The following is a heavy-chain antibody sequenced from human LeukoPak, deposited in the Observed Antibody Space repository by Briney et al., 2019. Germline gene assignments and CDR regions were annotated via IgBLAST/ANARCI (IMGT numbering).Heavy chain of an antibody. CDR1: GGSLSSGSYY. CDR3: ARDLASSYAFDI. D-gene: IGHD2-21*01. CDR2: IYTSGST. Sequence: SQTLSLTCTVSGGSLSSGSYYWSWIRQPAGKGLEWIGRIYTSGSTNYNPSLKSRVTISVDTSKNQFSLKLSSVTAADTAVYYCARDLASSYAFDIWGQGTMVTVSS. J-gene: IGHJ3*02. V-gene: IGHV4-61*02.